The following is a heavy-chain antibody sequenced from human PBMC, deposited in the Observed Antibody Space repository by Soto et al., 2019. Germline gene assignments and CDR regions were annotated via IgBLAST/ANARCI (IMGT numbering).Heavy chain of an antibody. CDR3: AYSSTPFDY. Sequence: EVQLLESGGGLVQPGGSLRLSCAASGFTFSSYAMSWVRQAPGKGLEWVSAISGSGGSTYYADPVKGRFTISRDNSKNTMYLKMNSLRAEDTAVYYCAYSSTPFDYWGQGTLVTVSS. V-gene: IGHV3-23*01. D-gene: IGHD6-13*01. CDR1: GFTFSSYA. CDR2: ISGSGGST. J-gene: IGHJ4*02.